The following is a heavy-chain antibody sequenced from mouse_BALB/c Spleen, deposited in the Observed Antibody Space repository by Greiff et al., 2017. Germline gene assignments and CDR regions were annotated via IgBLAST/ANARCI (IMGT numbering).Heavy chain of an antibody. D-gene: IGHD1-1*01. V-gene: IGHV5-17*02. J-gene: IGHJ4*01. Sequence: DVKLVESGGGLVQPGGSRKLSCAASGFTFSSFGMHWVRQAPEKGLEWVAYISSGSSTIYYADTVKGRFTISRDNPKNTLFLQMTSLRSEDTAMYYCARGVVAYYYAMDYWGQGTSVTVSS. CDR3: ARGVVAYYYAMDY. CDR2: ISSGSSTI. CDR1: GFTFSSFG.